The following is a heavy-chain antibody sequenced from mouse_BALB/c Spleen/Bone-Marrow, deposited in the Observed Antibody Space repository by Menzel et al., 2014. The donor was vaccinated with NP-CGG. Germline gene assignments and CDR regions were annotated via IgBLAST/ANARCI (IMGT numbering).Heavy chain of an antibody. D-gene: IGHD2-4*01. Sequence: DVKLVESGAELVKPGASVKLSCTASGFNIKDTYMHRVKQRPEQGLEWIGRIDPANGNTKYDPKFQGKATITADTSSNTAYLQLSSLTSEDTAVYYCAMITTGAWFAYWGQGTLVTVSA. CDR3: AMITTGAWFAY. CDR2: IDPANGNT. CDR1: GFNIKDTY. V-gene: IGHV14-3*02. J-gene: IGHJ3*01.